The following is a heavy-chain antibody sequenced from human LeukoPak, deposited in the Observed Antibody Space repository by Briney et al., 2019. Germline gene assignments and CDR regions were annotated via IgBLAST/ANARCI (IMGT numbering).Heavy chain of an antibody. CDR2: INGRGDNT. Sequence: PGGSLRLSCAASGVIISSYAMSWVRQAPGKGLEWVSAINGRGDNTYYADSVKGRFTISRDNAKNSLYLQMNSLRAEDTAVYYCARGRIRTYYYDSSGYYYSDYWGQGTLVTVSS. V-gene: IGHV3-23*01. CDR3: ARGRIRTYYYDSSGYYYSDY. D-gene: IGHD3-22*01. J-gene: IGHJ4*02. CDR1: GVIISSYA.